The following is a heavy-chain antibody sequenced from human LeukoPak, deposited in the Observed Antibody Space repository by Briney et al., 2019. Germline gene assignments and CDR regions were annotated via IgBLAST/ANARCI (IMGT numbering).Heavy chain of an antibody. D-gene: IGHD5-18*01. Sequence: GGSLRLSCAASGLTFSSHWMHWVRQAPGKGLEWVGHIKSKTDGGTTDYAAPVKGRFTISRDDSKNTLSLQMNSLKTEDTAVYYCTTDPPGYSYGYDWFDPWGQGTLVTVSS. CDR3: TTDPPGYSYGYDWFDP. V-gene: IGHV3-15*01. CDR2: IKSKTDGGTT. CDR1: GLTFSSHW. J-gene: IGHJ5*02.